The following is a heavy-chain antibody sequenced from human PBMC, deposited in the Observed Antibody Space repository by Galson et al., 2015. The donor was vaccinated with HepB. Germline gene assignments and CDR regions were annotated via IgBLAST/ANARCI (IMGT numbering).Heavy chain of an antibody. CDR2: INNDGTNT. Sequence: SLRLSCAASGFTFRGYWMHWVRQAPGKGLVWVSRINNDGTNTTHADSVRGRFTISRDNAKNMLYLQMNSLRAEDTAVYYCVRDWKWLDHWGQGTQVTVSS. J-gene: IGHJ4*02. CDR3: VRDWKWLDH. V-gene: IGHV3-74*01. D-gene: IGHD5-12*01. CDR1: GFTFRGYW.